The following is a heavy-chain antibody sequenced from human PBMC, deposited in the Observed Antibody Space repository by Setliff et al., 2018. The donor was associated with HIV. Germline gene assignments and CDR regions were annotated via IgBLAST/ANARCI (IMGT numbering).Heavy chain of an antibody. CDR2: ISPYNGNT. CDR3: APVSSGWFDP. J-gene: IGHJ5*02. Sequence: ASVKVSCKASGYPFTSYGIVWVRQAPGQGLEWMGWISPYNGNTNYAQKLQGRFTMTTDTSTNTVYMDLRSLRSDDTAVYYCAPVSSGWFDPWGQGTLVTVSS. D-gene: IGHD2-2*01. V-gene: IGHV1-18*01. CDR1: GYPFTSYG.